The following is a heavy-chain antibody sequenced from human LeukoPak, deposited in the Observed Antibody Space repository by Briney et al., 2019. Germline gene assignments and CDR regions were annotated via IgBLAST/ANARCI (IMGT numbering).Heavy chain of an antibody. D-gene: IGHD3-22*01. Sequence: GESLTLSCAASGFTFSSYDMHWVRQATGKGLEWVSAICTAGDTYYPGSVKGRFTISRENAKNSLYLQMNSLRAGDTAVYYCARDDRDYYGMDVWGQGTTVTVSS. J-gene: IGHJ6*02. CDR1: GFTFSSYD. V-gene: IGHV3-13*01. CDR3: ARDDRDYYGMDV. CDR2: ICTAGDT.